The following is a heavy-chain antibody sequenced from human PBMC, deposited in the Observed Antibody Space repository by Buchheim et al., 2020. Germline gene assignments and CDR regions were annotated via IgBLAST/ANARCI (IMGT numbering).Heavy chain of an antibody. CDR3: ARDDDYDFWSGYRDFDY. V-gene: IGHV3-23*04. CDR2: INGGGGRT. Sequence: DVQLVESGGGLVQPGGSLRLSCAASGFTFSTYGMSWVRQAPGKGLEWVASINGGGGRTYYADSVKGRFTISRDNSKNTLYVQMNNLRAEDTAAYYCARDDDYDFWSGYRDFDYWGQGTL. D-gene: IGHD3-3*01. CDR1: GFTFSTYG. J-gene: IGHJ4*02.